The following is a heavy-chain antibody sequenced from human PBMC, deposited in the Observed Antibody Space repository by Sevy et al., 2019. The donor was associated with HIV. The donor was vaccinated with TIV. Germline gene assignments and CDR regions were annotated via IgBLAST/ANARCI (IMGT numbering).Heavy chain of an antibody. D-gene: IGHD6-19*01. CDR1: GFTFSSYA. J-gene: IGHJ3*02. Sequence: GGSLRLSCAASGFTFSSYAMSWVRQAPGKGLEWVSAISGSGGSTYYADSVKGRFTISRDNSKNTLYLQMNSLRAEDAAVYYCVKDRVAVAGTGSAFDIWGQGTMVTVSS. V-gene: IGHV3-23*01. CDR2: ISGSGGST. CDR3: VKDRVAVAGTGSAFDI.